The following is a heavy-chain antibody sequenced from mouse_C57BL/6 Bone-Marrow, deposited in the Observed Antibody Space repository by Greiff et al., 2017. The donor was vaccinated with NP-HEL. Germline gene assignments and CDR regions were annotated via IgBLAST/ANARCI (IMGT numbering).Heavy chain of an antibody. Sequence: VQLQQPGAELVKPGASVKLSCKASGYTFTSYWMHWVKQRPGQGLEWIGMIHPTSGSTNYNEKFKSKATLTVDKSSSTAYMQLSSLTSEDSAVYYYARWAAQDTWYFDVWGTGTTVTVSS. D-gene: IGHD3-2*02. J-gene: IGHJ1*03. V-gene: IGHV1-64*01. CDR2: IHPTSGST. CDR3: ARWAAQDTWYFDV. CDR1: GYTFTSYW.